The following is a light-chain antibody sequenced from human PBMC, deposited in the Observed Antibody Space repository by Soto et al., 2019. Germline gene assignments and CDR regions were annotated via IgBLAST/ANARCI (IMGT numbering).Light chain of an antibody. CDR1: QSITTW. CDR2: KAT. V-gene: IGKV1-5*03. CDR3: QRYNDYQYI. Sequence: DIQMTQSPSTLSASVGDRVTITCRASQSITTWLASYQQKPGKAPKLLNYKATNLHSVVPSRFSGSGSVTELSLTISILQPADVAPYYYQRYNDYQYIFGQGTKLEIK. J-gene: IGKJ2*01.